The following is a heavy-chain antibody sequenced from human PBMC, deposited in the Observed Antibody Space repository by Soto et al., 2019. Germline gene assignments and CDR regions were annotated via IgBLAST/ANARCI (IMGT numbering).Heavy chain of an antibody. Sequence: QLQLQESGPGLVKPSETLSLTCTVSGGSISSSSYYWGWIRQPPGKGLEWIGSIYYSGSTYYNPSLKSRVTISVDTPKNQFSLKLSSVTAADTAVYYCATYSSSWYVVYWGQGTLVTVSS. D-gene: IGHD6-13*01. CDR2: IYYSGST. CDR3: ATYSSSWYVVY. CDR1: GGSISSSSYY. J-gene: IGHJ4*02. V-gene: IGHV4-39*01.